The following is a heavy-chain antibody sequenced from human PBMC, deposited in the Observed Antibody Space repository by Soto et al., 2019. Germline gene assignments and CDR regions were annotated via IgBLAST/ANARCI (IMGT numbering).Heavy chain of an antibody. CDR2: ISYDGSDM. CDR1: GFSFSSYA. CDR3: AKDPRGIVGAGAWLDS. Sequence: LRLSCAASGFSFSSYAIHWVRQAPGKGLEWVAVISYDGSDMYYGDSVKGRFTISRDNSNNTLYLQMNSLRPDDTALYYCAKDPRGIVGAGAWLDSWGQGTLVTVSS. V-gene: IGHV3-30*18. D-gene: IGHD1-26*01. J-gene: IGHJ4*02.